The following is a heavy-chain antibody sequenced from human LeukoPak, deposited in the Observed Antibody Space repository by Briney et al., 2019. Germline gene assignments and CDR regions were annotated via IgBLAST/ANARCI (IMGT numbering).Heavy chain of an antibody. J-gene: IGHJ4*02. CDR2: IYPGDSDT. D-gene: IGHD3-10*01. Sequence: HGEPLQISCKGSGYSFTSYWIGWVRQMPGKGLAWMGIIYPGDSDTRYSPSFQGQVTISADKSISTAYLQWSSLKASDTAMYYCARLYYGSGSYYRRASKLGYYFDYWGQGTLVTVSS. V-gene: IGHV5-51*01. CDR1: GYSFTSYW. CDR3: ARLYYGSGSYYRRASKLGYYFDY.